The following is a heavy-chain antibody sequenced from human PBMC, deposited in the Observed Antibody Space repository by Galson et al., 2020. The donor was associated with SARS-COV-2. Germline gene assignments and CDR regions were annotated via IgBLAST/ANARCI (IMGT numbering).Heavy chain of an antibody. CDR3: TTKRVAAAGTGDYYYGMDV. D-gene: IGHD6-13*01. J-gene: IGHJ6*02. Sequence: GGSLRLSCAASGFTFSNAWMNWVRQAPGKGLEWVGRIKSKTDGGTTDYAAPVKGRFTISRDDSKNTLYLQMNSLKTEDTAVYYCTTKRVAAAGTGDYYYGMDVWGQGTTVTVSS. CDR2: IKSKTDGGTT. CDR1: GFTFSNAW. V-gene: IGHV3-15*07.